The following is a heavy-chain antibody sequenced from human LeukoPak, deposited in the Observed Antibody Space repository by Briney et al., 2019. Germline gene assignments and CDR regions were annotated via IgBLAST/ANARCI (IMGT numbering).Heavy chain of an antibody. Sequence: GGSLRLSCAASGFTFSSYWMSWVRQAPGKGLEWVANIKQDGSEKYYVDSVKGRFTISRDNSKNTLYLQMNSLRAEDTAVYYCAKDREGIAAAAGDYWGQGTLVTVSS. V-gene: IGHV3-7*03. D-gene: IGHD6-13*01. CDR1: GFTFSSYW. CDR3: AKDREGIAAAAGDY. J-gene: IGHJ4*02. CDR2: IKQDGSEK.